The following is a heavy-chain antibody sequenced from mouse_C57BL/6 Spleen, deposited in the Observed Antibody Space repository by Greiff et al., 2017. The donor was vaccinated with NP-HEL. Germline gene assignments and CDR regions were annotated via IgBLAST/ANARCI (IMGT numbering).Heavy chain of an antibody. CDR1: GYTFTDYY. J-gene: IGHJ4*01. D-gene: IGHD2-4*01. CDR2: INPYNGGT. CDR3: ARFGYDYDGAMDD. Sequence: EVQLVESGPVLVKPGASVKMSCKASGYTFTDYYMNWVKQSHGKSLEWIGVINPYNGGTSYNQKFKGKATLTVDKSSSTAYMELNSLTSEDSAVYYCARFGYDYDGAMDDWGQGTSVTVSS. V-gene: IGHV1-19*01.